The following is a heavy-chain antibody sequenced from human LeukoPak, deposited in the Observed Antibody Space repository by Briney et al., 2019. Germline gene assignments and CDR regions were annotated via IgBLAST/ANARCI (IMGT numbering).Heavy chain of an antibody. CDR3: ARDDPYSSSWH. D-gene: IGHD6-13*01. V-gene: IGHV3-23*01. Sequence: GGSLRLSCAASGFTFSSYAMSWVRQAPGKGLEWVSAISGSGGSTYYADSVKGRFTISRDNAKNSLYLQMNSLRAEDTAVYYCARDDPYSSSWHWGQGTLVTVSS. J-gene: IGHJ4*02. CDR1: GFTFSSYA. CDR2: ISGSGGST.